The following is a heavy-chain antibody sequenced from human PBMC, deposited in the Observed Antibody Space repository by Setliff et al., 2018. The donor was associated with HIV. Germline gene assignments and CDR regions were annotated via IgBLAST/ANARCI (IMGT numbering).Heavy chain of an antibody. J-gene: IGHJ3*02. V-gene: IGHV1-69*13. D-gene: IGHD4-4*01. CDR3: AMSMTTYPVSRAFDI. CDR2: IIPPVGAA. CDR1: GDTFRNYA. Sequence: GASVKVSCKVSGDTFRNYALNWVRQAPGQGLEWMGGIIPPVGAAVYAQNFQGRVTITADESTSTAYMELRTLRSEDTAIYYCAMSMTTYPVSRAFDIWGQGTMVTVSS.